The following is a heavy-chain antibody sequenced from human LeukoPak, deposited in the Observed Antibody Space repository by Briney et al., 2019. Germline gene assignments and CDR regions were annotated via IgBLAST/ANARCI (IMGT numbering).Heavy chain of an antibody. CDR3: ARGVVVAATLCYFDY. CDR2: ISAYNGNT. CDR1: GYTFTSYG. V-gene: IGHV1-18*01. D-gene: IGHD2-15*01. J-gene: IGHJ4*02. Sequence: ASVKVSCKASGYTFTSYGISWVRQAPGQGLEWMGWISAYNGNTNYAQKLQGRVTMTTDTSTSTAYMELRSLRSDDTAVYYCARGVVVAATLCYFDYWGQGTLVTGSS.